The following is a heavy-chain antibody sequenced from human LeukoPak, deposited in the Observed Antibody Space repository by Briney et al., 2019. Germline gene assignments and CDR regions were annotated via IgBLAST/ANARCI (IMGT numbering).Heavy chain of an antibody. CDR1: GYAFTSYY. CDR3: ARPPRGYSGYDAFDI. Sequence: GASVKVSCKASGYAFTSYYMHWVRQAPGQGLEWMGIINPSGGSTSYAQKFQGRVTMTRDTSTSTVYMELSSLRSEDTAVYYCARPPRGYSGYDAFDIWGQGTMVTVSS. V-gene: IGHV1-46*01. CDR2: INPSGGST. J-gene: IGHJ3*02. D-gene: IGHD5-12*01.